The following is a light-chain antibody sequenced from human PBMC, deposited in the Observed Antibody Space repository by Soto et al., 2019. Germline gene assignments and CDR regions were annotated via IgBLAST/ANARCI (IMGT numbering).Light chain of an antibody. V-gene: IGKV3D-11*02. CDR1: QSISRY. CDR2: AYS. J-gene: IGKJ5*01. CDR3: QQRYNWPIT. Sequence: EIVLTQSPATLSLSPGERSTLSCSASQSISRYLSWYQQKPGQPPSLLIYAYSNRATGIPSRFSGSGPGRDFTLTISSLEPEDFSVYYCQQRYNWPITFGQGPRLEI.